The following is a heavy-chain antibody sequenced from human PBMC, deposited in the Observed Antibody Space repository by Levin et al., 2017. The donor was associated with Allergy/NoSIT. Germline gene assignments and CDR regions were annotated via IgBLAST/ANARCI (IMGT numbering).Heavy chain of an antibody. CDR3: ASGPNWDIYYDAFAF. CDR1: GVSISPDY. J-gene: IGHJ3*01. CDR2: IQYTGST. V-gene: IGHV4-59*12. D-gene: IGHD7-27*01. Sequence: SETLSLTCDVSGVSISPDYWSWIRQSPGKGLEWIGFIQYTGSTDYNPSFKSRVSISIDKSKNQFSLKLSSVTAADTAVYYCASGPNWDIYYDAFAFWGQGTVVTVSS.